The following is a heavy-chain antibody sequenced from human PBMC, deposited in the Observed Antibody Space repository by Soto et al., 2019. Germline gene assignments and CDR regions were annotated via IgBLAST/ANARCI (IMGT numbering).Heavy chain of an antibody. Sequence: QVQLVESGGGVVQPGRSLRLSCAASGFTFSSYGMHWVRQAPGKGLEWVAVISYDGSNKYYADSVKGRFTISRDNSKNTLDLQMDSLRAEETAVYYCAKEMGILNYYYYGMDVWGQGTTVTVSS. CDR1: GFTFSSYG. J-gene: IGHJ6*02. CDR2: ISYDGSNK. CDR3: AKEMGILNYYYYGMDV. D-gene: IGHD5-18*01. V-gene: IGHV3-30*18.